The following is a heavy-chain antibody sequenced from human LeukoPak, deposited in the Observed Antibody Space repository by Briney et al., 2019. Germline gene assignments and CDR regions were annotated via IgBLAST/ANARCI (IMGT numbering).Heavy chain of an antibody. D-gene: IGHD3-9*01. CDR1: GGSTSSGGYY. CDR2: IYYSGST. CDR3: ARGSPVLRYFDWWWFDP. V-gene: IGHV4-31*03. J-gene: IGHJ5*02. Sequence: PSETLSLTCTVSGGSTSSGGYYWSWIRQHPGKGLEWIGYIYYSGSTYYNPSLKSRVTISVDTSKNQFSLKLSSVTAADTAVYYCARGSPVLRYFDWWWFDPWGQGTLVTVSS.